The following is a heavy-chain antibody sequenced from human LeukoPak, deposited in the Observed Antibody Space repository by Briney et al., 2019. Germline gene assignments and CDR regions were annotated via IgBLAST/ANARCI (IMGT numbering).Heavy chain of an antibody. J-gene: IGHJ4*02. CDR1: GYTFTDYY. CDR2: INANTGGT. V-gene: IGHV1-2*02. CDR3: ARAIYTSRSYLATFSPTNFDY. Sequence: GASVKVSCKTSGYTFTDYYMHWVRQAPGQGLEWMGWINANTGGTNYAQKFQGRVTMTRDTSISTPYMELSWLRSDDTAVYYCARAIYTSRSYLATFSPTNFDYWGQGTLVTVSS. D-gene: IGHD6-13*01.